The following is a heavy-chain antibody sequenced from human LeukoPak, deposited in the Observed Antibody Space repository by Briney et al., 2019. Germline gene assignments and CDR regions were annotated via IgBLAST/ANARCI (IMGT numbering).Heavy chain of an antibody. CDR3: ARVRGAYYYDSSAEP. J-gene: IGHJ5*02. D-gene: IGHD3-22*01. Sequence: ASVKVSCKASGYTFTSYYMHWVRQAPGQGLEWMGRINPSGGTTSYAQKFQGRVTMTRDMSTSTVYMELSSLRSEDTAVYYCARVRGAYYYDSSAEPWGQGTLVTVSS. CDR2: INPSGGTT. CDR1: GYTFTSYY. V-gene: IGHV1-46*01.